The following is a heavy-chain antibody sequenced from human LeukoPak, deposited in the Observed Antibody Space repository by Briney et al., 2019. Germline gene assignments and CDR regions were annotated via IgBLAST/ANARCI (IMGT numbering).Heavy chain of an antibody. J-gene: IGHJ4*02. CDR1: GFTFSSYG. CDR3: ARESSSWYYFDY. V-gene: IGHV3-33*01. CDR2: IWYDGSNK. D-gene: IGHD6-13*01. Sequence: GGSLRLSCAASGFTFSSYGMHWVRQAPGKGLEWVAVIWYDGSNKYYADSVKGRFTISRDNSKNTLYLQMNSLRAEDTAVYYCARESSSWYYFDYRGQGTLVTVPS.